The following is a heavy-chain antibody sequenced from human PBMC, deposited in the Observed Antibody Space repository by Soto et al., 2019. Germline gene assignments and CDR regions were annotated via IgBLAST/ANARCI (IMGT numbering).Heavy chain of an antibody. V-gene: IGHV3-21*01. CDR1: GFTFSSYS. D-gene: IGHD6-13*01. J-gene: IGHJ4*02. CDR2: ISSSSSYI. CDR3: ESEQTYSSSSRPVDY. Sequence: GASLRLSCAASGFTFSSYSMNWVRQAPGKGLEWVSSISSSSSYIYYADSVKGRFTISRDNAKNSLYLQMNSLRAEDTAVYYCESEQTYSSSSRPVDYWGQGTLVTGSS.